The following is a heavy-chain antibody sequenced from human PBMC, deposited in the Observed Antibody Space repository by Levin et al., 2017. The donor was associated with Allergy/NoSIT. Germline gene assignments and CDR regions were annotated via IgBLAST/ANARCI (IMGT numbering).Heavy chain of an antibody. Sequence: PRASVKVSCRASGYTFKNYGISWVRQSPGQGLEWVGWISANNRNRNYGQNLQGRVTMTTDTSTSTSYLEVRSLRSDDTAVYFCARANQLLPLGKYYYYMDVWGKGTTVTVSS. V-gene: IGHV1-18*01. CDR1: GYTFKNYG. CDR2: ISANNRNR. D-gene: IGHD1-26*01. CDR3: ARANQLLPLGKYYYYMDV. J-gene: IGHJ6*03.